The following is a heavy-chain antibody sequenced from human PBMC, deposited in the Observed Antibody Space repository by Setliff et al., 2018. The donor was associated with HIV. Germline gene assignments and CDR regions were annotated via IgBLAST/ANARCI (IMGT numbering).Heavy chain of an antibody. D-gene: IGHD1-26*01. CDR1: GYTFTGYY. V-gene: IGHV1-2*06. CDR3: ARGTVVGATIYYFDY. Sequence: ASVKVSCKASGYTFTGYYIHWVRRAPGLGLEWMGRINPSSGGTNYAPKFQGRVTMTRDTSIGIAFMELSRVKSADTAVYFCARGTVVGATIYYFDYWGQGTLVTVSS. CDR2: INPSSGGT. J-gene: IGHJ4*02.